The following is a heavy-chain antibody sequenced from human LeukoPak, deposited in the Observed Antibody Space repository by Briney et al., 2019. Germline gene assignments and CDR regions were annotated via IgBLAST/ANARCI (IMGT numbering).Heavy chain of an antibody. CDR1: GGSFSGYY. D-gene: IGHD6-13*01. V-gene: IGHV4-34*01. CDR2: INHSGST. Sequence: PSETLSLTCAVYGGSFSGYYWSWIRQPPGKGLEWIGEINHSGSTNYNLSLKSRVTISIDTSKNQFSPKLSSVTAADTAVYYCARGKYSSSWNNPVMDYYYYYMDVWGKGTTVTISS. J-gene: IGHJ6*03. CDR3: ARGKYSSSWNNPVMDYYYYYMDV.